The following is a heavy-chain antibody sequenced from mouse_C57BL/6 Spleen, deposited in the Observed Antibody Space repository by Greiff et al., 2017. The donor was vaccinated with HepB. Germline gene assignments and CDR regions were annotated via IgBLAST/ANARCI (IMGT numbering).Heavy chain of an antibody. V-gene: IGHV5-17*01. Sequence: EVQGVESGGGLVKPGGSLKLSCAASGFTFSDYGMHWVRQAPEKGLEWVAYISSGSSTIYYADTVKGRFTISRDNAKTTLFLQMTSLRSEDTAMYYCARPEDGYYGAMDYWGQGTSVTVSS. J-gene: IGHJ4*01. CDR1: GFTFSDYG. D-gene: IGHD2-3*01. CDR2: ISSGSSTI. CDR3: ARPEDGYYGAMDY.